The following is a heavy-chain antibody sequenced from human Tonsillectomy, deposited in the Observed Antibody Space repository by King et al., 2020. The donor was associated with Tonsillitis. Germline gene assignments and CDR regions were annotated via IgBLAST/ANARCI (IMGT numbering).Heavy chain of an antibody. Sequence: DVQLVESGGGLVQPGGSLRLSCAASGFTLSSYAMSWVRQAPGKGLEWVSVISGSAGTTYYADSVRGRFTISRDTSKNTLYLQMNNLSAEDTAVYYCAKPKESGSYVYFDYWGQGTLVTVSS. J-gene: IGHJ4*02. CDR1: GFTLSSYA. V-gene: IGHV3-23*04. D-gene: IGHD1-26*01. CDR2: ISGSAGTT. CDR3: AKPKESGSYVYFDY.